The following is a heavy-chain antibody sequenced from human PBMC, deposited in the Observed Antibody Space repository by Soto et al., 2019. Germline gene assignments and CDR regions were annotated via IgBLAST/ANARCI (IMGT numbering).Heavy chain of an antibody. V-gene: IGHV3-21*01. D-gene: IGHD3-16*01. Sequence: GGSLRLSCAASGFTFSSYSMKWVRQAPGKGLEWISSISSSSSYIYYADSVKGRFTISRDNAKNSLYLQMNSLRAEDTAVYYGARDSAYDEAFDYWGQGTLVTVSS. CDR2: ISSSSSYI. J-gene: IGHJ4*02. CDR1: GFTFSSYS. CDR3: ARDSAYDEAFDY.